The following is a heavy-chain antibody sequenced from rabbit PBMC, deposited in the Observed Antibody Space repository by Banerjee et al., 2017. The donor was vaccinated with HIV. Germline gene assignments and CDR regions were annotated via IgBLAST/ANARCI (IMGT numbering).Heavy chain of an antibody. Sequence: QEQLEESGGGLVKPEGSLTLSCKASGIDFRSYGLSWVRQAPGKGLEWIAYINSNTGNTVYASWAKGPFTISKTSSTTVTLQMTSLTAADTATYFCARDLAGVIGWNFNLWGPGTLVTVS. CDR1: GIDFRSYG. V-gene: IGHV1S45*01. D-gene: IGHD4-1*01. J-gene: IGHJ4*01. CDR2: INSNTGNT. CDR3: ARDLAGVIGWNFNL.